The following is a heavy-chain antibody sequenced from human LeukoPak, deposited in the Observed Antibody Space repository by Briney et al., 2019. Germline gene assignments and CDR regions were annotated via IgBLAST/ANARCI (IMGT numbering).Heavy chain of an antibody. CDR3: ARHNGLRYPDDY. D-gene: IGHD2-8*01. J-gene: IGHJ4*02. CDR1: GGSISSSSYY. Sequence: PSETLSLTCTVSGGSISSSSYYWRWIRQPPEKGLERIVSMYDRGSTYYHPSLKSRVTISVDTSKNQYSLKLSSVTAADTAVYYCARHNGLRYPDDYWGQGTLVTVSS. CDR2: MYDRGST. V-gene: IGHV4-39*01.